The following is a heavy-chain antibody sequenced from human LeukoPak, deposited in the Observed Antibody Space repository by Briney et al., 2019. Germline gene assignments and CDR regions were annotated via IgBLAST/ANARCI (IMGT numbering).Heavy chain of an antibody. D-gene: IGHD1-26*01. Sequence: SETLSLTCAVYGGSFSGYYWSWIRQPPGKGLEWIGEINHSGSTNYNPSLKSRVTISVDTSKNQFSLKLSSVTAADTAVYYYARGWELHDAFDIWGQGTMVTVSS. CDR1: GGSFSGYY. J-gene: IGHJ3*02. CDR3: ARGWELHDAFDI. CDR2: INHSGST. V-gene: IGHV4-34*01.